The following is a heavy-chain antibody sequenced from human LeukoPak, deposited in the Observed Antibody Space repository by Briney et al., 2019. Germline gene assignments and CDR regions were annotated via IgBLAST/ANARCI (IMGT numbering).Heavy chain of an antibody. V-gene: IGHV4-4*07. D-gene: IGHD2-2*01. CDR3: ARVYCSSTSCYNAGAFDI. CDR1: SGSISSYY. CDR2: IYTSGST. Sequence: SETLSLTCTVSSGSISSYYWSWIRQPAGKGLEWIGRIYTSGSTNYNPSLKSRVTISVDKSKNQFSLKLSSVTAADTAVYYCARVYCSSTSCYNAGAFDIWGQGTMVTVSS. J-gene: IGHJ3*02.